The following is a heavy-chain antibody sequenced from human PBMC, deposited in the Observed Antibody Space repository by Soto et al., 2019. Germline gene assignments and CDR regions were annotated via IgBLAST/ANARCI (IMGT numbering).Heavy chain of an antibody. CDR1: GVSLTSGNW. D-gene: IGHD3-10*01. V-gene: IGHV4-4*02. J-gene: IGHJ4*02. CDR2: IFHDGTA. CDR3: ARLVYDTRLNYMYFDF. Sequence: SETLSLTCAVSGVSLTSGNWWTWVHQSPQRGLEYIGEIFHDGTANYYPSFERRVAMSVDTSGNQFSLKLTSVTAADTAVYFCARLVYDTRLNYMYFDFWGPGTLVTVSS.